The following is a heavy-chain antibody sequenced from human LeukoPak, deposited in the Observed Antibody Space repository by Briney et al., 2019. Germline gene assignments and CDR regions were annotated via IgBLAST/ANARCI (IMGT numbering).Heavy chain of an antibody. CDR3: ARDRGNGDSGDYFDS. D-gene: IGHD4-17*01. CDR2: IHTSSRV. J-gene: IGHJ4*02. V-gene: IGHV4-61*02. Sequence: SETLSLTCTVSGDSITRGTYYWNWIRQPAGKGLEWIGRIHTSSRVNYNPSLKSRVTISIDTSRNLVSLRLTSVTAADAAVYYWARDRGNGDSGDYFDSWVQGTLDSVSS. CDR1: GDSITRGTYY.